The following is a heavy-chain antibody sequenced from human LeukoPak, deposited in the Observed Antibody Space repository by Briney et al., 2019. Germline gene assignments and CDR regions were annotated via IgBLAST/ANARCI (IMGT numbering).Heavy chain of an antibody. CDR3: ARGQGYTSAWYGD. CDR2: INPNSGGT. Sequence: ASVKVSCKASGYTFTGYYMHWVRQAPGQGLEWMGWINPNSGGTNYAQKFQGRVTMTRDTSISTAYMELSRLRPDDTAVYYCARGQGYTSAWYGDWGQGILVTVSS. V-gene: IGHV1-2*02. CDR1: GYTFTGYY. D-gene: IGHD6-19*01. J-gene: IGHJ4*02.